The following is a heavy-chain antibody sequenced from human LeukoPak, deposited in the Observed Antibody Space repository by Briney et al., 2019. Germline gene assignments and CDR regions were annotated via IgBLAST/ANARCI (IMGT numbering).Heavy chain of an antibody. Sequence: PGGSLRLSCAASGFTVSSNYMSWVRQAPGKGLEWVSVIYSGGSTYYADSAKGRFTISRDNSKNTLYLQMNSLRAEDTAVYYCARDPRKGYGSGTTLGYWGQGTLVTVSS. CDR3: ARDPRKGYGSGTTLGY. D-gene: IGHD3-10*01. CDR1: GFTVSSNY. J-gene: IGHJ4*02. CDR2: IYSGGST. V-gene: IGHV3-53*01.